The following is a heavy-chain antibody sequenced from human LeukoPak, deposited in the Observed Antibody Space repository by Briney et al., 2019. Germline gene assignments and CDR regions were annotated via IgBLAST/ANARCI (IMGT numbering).Heavy chain of an antibody. CDR1: GFTFSSYS. CDR2: ISSSSSSI. D-gene: IGHD2-8*01. Sequence: PGGSLRLSCAASGFTFSSYSMTWVRQTPGKGLEWVSYISSSSSSIYYTDSVKSRFTISRDNAKNSMYLQMNSLRGDDTAVYYCARVGVPTTNGGIDYWGQGTLVTVSS. CDR3: ARVGVPTTNGGIDY. V-gene: IGHV3-48*04. J-gene: IGHJ4*02.